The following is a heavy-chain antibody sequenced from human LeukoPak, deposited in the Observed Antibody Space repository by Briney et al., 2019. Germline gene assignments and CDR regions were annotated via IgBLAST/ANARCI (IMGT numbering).Heavy chain of an antibody. CDR2: IYYGGST. V-gene: IGHV4-59*08. D-gene: IGHD3-3*02. CDR3: ARPPHFWSGHSRRPPYYYYTDV. CDR1: GGTSSSYH. Sequence: SETLSLTCTVSGGTSSSYHWIRLPQPPGKGLEGFGYIYYGGSTNYTPSLQSRVTISVGTSKNQFSLKLSCVTAADTAAYYCARPPHFWSGHSRRPPYYYYTDVWGKATTVTVSS. J-gene: IGHJ6*03.